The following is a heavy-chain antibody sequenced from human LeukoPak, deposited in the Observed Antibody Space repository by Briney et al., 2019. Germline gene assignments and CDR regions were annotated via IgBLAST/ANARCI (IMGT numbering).Heavy chain of an antibody. CDR2: IWYDGSNK. V-gene: IGHV3-33*08. CDR3: AREGTIAAAGTFWVDY. Sequence: GGSLRLSCAASGFTFSTYAMSWVRQAPGKGLEWVAVIWYDGSNKYYANSVKGRFTISRDNSKNALYLQMNSLRAEDTAVYYCAREGTIAAAGTFWVDYWGQGTLVTVSS. J-gene: IGHJ4*02. CDR1: GFTFSTYA. D-gene: IGHD6-13*01.